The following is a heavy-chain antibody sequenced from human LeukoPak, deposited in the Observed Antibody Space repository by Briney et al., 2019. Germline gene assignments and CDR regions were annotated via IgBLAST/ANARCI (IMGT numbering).Heavy chain of an antibody. CDR1: GGSISSYY. CDR3: ARGGRRVTTSYRFDY. V-gene: IGHV4-59*01. Sequence: PSETLSLTCTVSGGSISSYYWSWIRQPPGKGLEWIGYIYYSGSTNYNPSLKSRVTISVDTSKNQFSLKLSSVTAADTAVYYCARGGRRVTTSYRFDYWGQGTLVTVPS. D-gene: IGHD4-17*01. J-gene: IGHJ4*02. CDR2: IYYSGST.